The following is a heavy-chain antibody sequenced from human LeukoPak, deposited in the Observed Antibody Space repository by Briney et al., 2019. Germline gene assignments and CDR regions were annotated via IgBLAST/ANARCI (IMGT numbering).Heavy chain of an antibody. Sequence: ASVKVSCKASGGTFSSHAMNWVGQAPGQGLEWMGGIIPILDITNYAQNFQGRVTITADKSTGTVYMELSSLRSQDTAVYYCAVLSDGAYCGGDCFYLDYWGQGTLVTVSS. CDR3: AVLSDGAYCGGDCFYLDY. V-gene: IGHV1-69*10. J-gene: IGHJ4*02. CDR1: GGTFSSHA. D-gene: IGHD2-21*02. CDR2: IIPILDIT.